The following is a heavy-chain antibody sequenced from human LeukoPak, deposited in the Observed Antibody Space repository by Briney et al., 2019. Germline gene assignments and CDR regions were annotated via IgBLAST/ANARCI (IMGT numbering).Heavy chain of an antibody. D-gene: IGHD6-6*01. CDR2: IYYSGST. CDR3: ARDHPIEYSSSSGRWFDP. Sequence: SETLSLTCTVSGGSISSYYWSWIRQPPGKGLEWIGYIYYSGSTHYNPSLKSRVTISVDTSKNQFSLKLSSVTAADTAVYYCARDHPIEYSSSSGRWFDPWGQGTLVTVSS. V-gene: IGHV4-59*01. J-gene: IGHJ5*02. CDR1: GGSISSYY.